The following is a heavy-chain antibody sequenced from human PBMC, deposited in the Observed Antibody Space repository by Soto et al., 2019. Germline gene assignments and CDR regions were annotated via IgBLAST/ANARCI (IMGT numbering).Heavy chain of an antibody. CDR1: GFTFSSYW. Sequence: EVQLVESGGGLVQPGGSLRLSCVASGFTFSSYWMSWVRQAPGKGLEWVANIKQDGSEKYYVDSVKGRFTISRDNAKNSLYLQMNSLRAEDTAVYYCARPIVVVPAADDAFDIWGQGTMVTVSS. V-gene: IGHV3-7*01. J-gene: IGHJ3*02. CDR3: ARPIVVVPAADDAFDI. CDR2: IKQDGSEK. D-gene: IGHD2-2*01.